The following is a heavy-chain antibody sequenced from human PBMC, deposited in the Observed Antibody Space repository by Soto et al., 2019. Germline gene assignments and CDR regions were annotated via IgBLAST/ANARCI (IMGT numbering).Heavy chain of an antibody. CDR3: ARDGGPVTSHYYYYGMDV. CDR2: SYYSGIT. J-gene: IGHJ6*02. V-gene: IGHV4-31*03. D-gene: IGHD4-17*01. CDR1: GGSISSGGYY. Sequence: TLSLTCTVSGGSISSGGYYWSWIRQHPGKGLEWIGYSYYSGITYYNPSRKSRATISVDTSKNQFSLKLSSVTAEDTAVYYCARDGGPVTSHYYYYGMDVWGQGTTVTVSS.